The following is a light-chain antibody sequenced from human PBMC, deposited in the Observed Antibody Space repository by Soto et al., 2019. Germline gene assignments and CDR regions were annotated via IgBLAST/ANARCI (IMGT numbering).Light chain of an antibody. J-gene: IGKJ2*01. CDR1: QSVSTRY. Sequence: ESMLTQSPGTLSLSPGERATLSSRASQSVSTRYLAWYQQKPGQAPRLLIYGASIRAAGILDMFSGSGSGTDFTLTIGRLEPDDFAVYYCHHFGVSPLAFPFGQGTKLEI. CDR2: GAS. V-gene: IGKV3-20*01. CDR3: HHFGVSPLAFP.